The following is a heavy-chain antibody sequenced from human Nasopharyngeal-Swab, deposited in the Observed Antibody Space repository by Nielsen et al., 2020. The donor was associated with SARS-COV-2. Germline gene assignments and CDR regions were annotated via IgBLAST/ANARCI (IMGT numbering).Heavy chain of an antibody. Sequence: GGSLRLSCAASGFTFSSYAMSWVRQAPGKGLEWVSAISGSGGSTYYADSVKGRFTISRDNSKNTLYLQMNSLRAEDTAVYYCAKDLSRVGYSHGYGDYWGQGTLVTVSS. CDR1: GFTFSSYA. J-gene: IGHJ4*02. CDR3: AKDLSRVGYSHGYGDY. V-gene: IGHV3-23*01. D-gene: IGHD5-18*01. CDR2: ISGSGGST.